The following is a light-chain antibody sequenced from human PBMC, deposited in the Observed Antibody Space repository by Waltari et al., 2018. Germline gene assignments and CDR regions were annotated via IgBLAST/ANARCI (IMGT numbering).Light chain of an antibody. CDR1: NSNIGSYA. CDR3: AAWDDSLNSCV. J-gene: IGLJ1*01. V-gene: IGLV1-44*01. Sequence: QSVLTQPPSASGTPGQRVTISCSGSNSNIGSYAVSWYQHLPGTAPKLVMYTNNERPSGVPDRFAGSKSGTSASLAISGLQSEDEADYYCAAWDDSLNSCVFGAGTKVTVL. CDR2: TNN.